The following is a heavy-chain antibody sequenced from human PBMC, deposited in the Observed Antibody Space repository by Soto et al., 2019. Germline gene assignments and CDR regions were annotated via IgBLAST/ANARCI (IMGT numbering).Heavy chain of an antibody. CDR2: ISAYNGNT. V-gene: IGHV1-18*01. D-gene: IGHD1-26*01. Sequence: QVQLVQSGAEVKKPGASVKFSCKASGYTFTSYGIIWVRQAPVQGLEWIGWISAYNGNTNYAQKLQGRVTMTTDTATSTAYMELSSLRSDDTAVYSCARDRGSYALDYWGQGTLVTVSS. CDR3: ARDRGSYALDY. J-gene: IGHJ4*02. CDR1: GYTFTSYG.